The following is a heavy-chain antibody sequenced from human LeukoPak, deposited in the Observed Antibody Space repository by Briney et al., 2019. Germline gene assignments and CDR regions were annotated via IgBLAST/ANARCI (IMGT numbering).Heavy chain of an antibody. CDR1: GFTFSDYY. V-gene: IGHV3-11*04. CDR2: ISSSGSTI. D-gene: IGHD3-22*01. Sequence: GGSLRLSCAASGFTFSDYYMSWIRQAPGKGLEWISYISSSGSTIYYADSVKGRFTISRHNAKNSLYLKMNSLRAEDTAVYYCARVRTCYYDSSGYHNDYWGQGTLVTVSS. CDR3: ARVRTCYYDSSGYHNDY. J-gene: IGHJ4*02.